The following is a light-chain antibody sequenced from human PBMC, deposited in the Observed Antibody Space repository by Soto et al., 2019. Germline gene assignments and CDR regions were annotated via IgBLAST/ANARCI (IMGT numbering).Light chain of an antibody. V-gene: IGKV3-20*01. J-gene: IGKJ4*01. CDR3: QQYGTSLN. CDR1: QSISSSY. CDR2: GAS. Sequence: EIVLTQSPGTLSFSPGERATLSCRASQSISSSYLAWYQQRPGQAPRLLIYGASSRATGIPDRFSGSGSGTDFTLTISRLEPEDFAVYYCQQYGTSLNCGGGTMGAIK.